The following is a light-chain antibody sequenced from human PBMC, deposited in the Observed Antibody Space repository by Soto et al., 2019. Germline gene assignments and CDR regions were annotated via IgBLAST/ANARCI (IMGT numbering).Light chain of an antibody. CDR3: QQRSNWPFT. CDR1: QSISSW. Sequence: DIQMTQSPSTLSASVGDRVTITCRASQSISSWLAWYQQKPGKAPKLLICDASSLESGVPSRFSGSGSRTDFTLTISSLETEEFAVYYCQQRSNWPFTFGPGTKVDIK. J-gene: IGKJ3*01. CDR2: DAS. V-gene: IGKV1-5*01.